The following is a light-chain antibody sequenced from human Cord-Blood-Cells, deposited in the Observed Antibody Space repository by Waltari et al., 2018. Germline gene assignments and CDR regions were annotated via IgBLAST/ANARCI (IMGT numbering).Light chain of an antibody. V-gene: IGLV2-23*01. J-gene: IGLJ1*01. CDR3: CSYAGSSTYV. CDR1: SSHVGSYNL. CDR2: EGS. Sequence: QSALTQPASVSGSPGQSITISCTGTSSHVGSYNLVSWYQQHPGKAPKLMIYEGSKRPSGVSNRVSGSRSGNTAALTISGLQAEDEADYYCCSYAGSSTYVFGTGTKVTVL.